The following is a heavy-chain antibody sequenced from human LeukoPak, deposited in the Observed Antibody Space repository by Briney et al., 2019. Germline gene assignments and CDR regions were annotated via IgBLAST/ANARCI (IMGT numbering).Heavy chain of an antibody. V-gene: IGHV4-59*01. J-gene: IGHJ4*02. D-gene: IGHD3-3*01. CDR2: IYYSGST. Sequence: SETLSLTCTVSGGSLSSYYWSWIRQPPGKGLEWIGYIYYSGSTNYNPSLKSRVTISVDTSKNQFSLKLSSVTAADTAVYYCARDLHDFWSGYYLHWGQGTLVTVSS. CDR3: ARDLHDFWSGYYLH. CDR1: GGSLSSYY.